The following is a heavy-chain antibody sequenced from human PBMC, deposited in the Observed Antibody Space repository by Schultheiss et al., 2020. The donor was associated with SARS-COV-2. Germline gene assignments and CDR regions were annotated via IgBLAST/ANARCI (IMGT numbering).Heavy chain of an antibody. V-gene: IGHV4-38-2*02. CDR1: GYSISSGYY. Sequence: SETLSLTCAVSGYSISSGYYWGWIRQPPGKGLEWIGEINHSGSTNYNPSLKSRVTISLDTSKNQLSLKLSFVTAADTAVYYCARDRPGSGSYGYGMDVWGQGTTVTVSS. J-gene: IGHJ6*02. D-gene: IGHD3-10*01. CDR2: INHSGST. CDR3: ARDRPGSGSYGYGMDV.